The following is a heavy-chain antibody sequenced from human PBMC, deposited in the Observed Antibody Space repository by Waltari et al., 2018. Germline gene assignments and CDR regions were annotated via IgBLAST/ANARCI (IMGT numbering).Heavy chain of an antibody. D-gene: IGHD6-13*01. CDR3: ASWGLAAAGTTQDDY. CDR1: GFTFSSYS. CDR2: ISSSSSYI. V-gene: IGHV3-21*01. J-gene: IGHJ4*02. Sequence: EVQLVESGGGLVKPGGSLRLSCAASGFTFSSYSMTWVRQAPGKGLEWVSSISSSSSYIYYADSVKGRFTISRDNAKNSLYLQMNSLRAEDTAVYYCASWGLAAAGTTQDDYWGQGTLVTVSS.